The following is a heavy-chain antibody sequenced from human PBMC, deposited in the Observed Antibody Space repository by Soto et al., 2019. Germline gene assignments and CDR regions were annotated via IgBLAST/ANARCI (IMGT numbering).Heavy chain of an antibody. CDR2: IYWDDDE. V-gene: IGHV2-5*02. Sequence: ITLKESGPTLVKPTQTLTLTCTFSGFSRNTGGVGVGWVRHPRGKAMEWLALIYWDDDEPNRPSLRCRLNITKDTSNNQVVLTMTTMDPAETATYYCVRKWRYYGVDYYYGMDAGGQGTTVTVSS. CDR1: GFSRNTGGVG. D-gene: IGHD3-10*01. CDR3: VRKWRYYGVDYYYGMDA. J-gene: IGHJ6*02.